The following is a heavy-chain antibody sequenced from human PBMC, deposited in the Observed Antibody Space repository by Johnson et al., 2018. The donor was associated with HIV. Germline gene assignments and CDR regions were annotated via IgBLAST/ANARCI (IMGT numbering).Heavy chain of an antibody. CDR1: GFTFDDYG. J-gene: IGHJ3*02. Sequence: VQLVESGGGVVRPGGSLRLSCAASGFTFDDYGMSWVRQGPGKGLEWVSGINWNGGSTGYADSLKGRFTISRDNAKNSLYLQMNSLRAEDTALYYCARGKGAAAGLDTFDIWGQGTMVTVSS. CDR2: INWNGGST. V-gene: IGHV3-20*04. D-gene: IGHD6-13*01. CDR3: ARGKGAAAGLDTFDI.